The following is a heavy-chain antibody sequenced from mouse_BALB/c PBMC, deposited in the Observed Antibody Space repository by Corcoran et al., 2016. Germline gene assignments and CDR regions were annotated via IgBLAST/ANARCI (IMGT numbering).Heavy chain of an antibody. CDR2: VNPYNGGT. Sequence: EVQLQQSGPELVKPGASVKMSCKASGYTFTDYYMDWVKQSHGESFEWIGRVNPYNGGTSYNQKFKGKATLTVDKSSSTAYMELNSLTSEDSAVYYCARRITAVVATGAMDYWGQGTSVTVSS. CDR3: ARRITAVVATGAMDY. CDR1: GYTFTDYY. J-gene: IGHJ4*01. D-gene: IGHD1-1*01. V-gene: IGHV1-19*01.